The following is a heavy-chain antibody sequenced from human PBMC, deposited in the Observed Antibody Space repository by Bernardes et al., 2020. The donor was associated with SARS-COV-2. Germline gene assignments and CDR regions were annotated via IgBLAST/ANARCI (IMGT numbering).Heavy chain of an antibody. Sequence: VGSLSLSCAASGFTFSSYGMHWVRQAPGKGLEWVAVIWYDGSNKYYADSVKGRFTISRDNSKNTLYLQMNSLRAEDTAVYYCARETESGYSSSWYDPFFDYWGQGTLVTVSS. CDR3: ARETESGYSSSWYDPFFDY. J-gene: IGHJ4*02. CDR1: GFTFSSYG. CDR2: IWYDGSNK. D-gene: IGHD6-13*01. V-gene: IGHV3-33*01.